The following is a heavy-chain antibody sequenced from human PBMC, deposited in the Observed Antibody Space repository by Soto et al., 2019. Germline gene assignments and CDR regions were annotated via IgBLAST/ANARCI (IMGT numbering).Heavy chain of an antibody. V-gene: IGHV1-3*01. J-gene: IGHJ4*01. D-gene: IGHD3-16*01. CDR3: ALGALDY. CDR1: GYTFTNYA. CDR2: INAGDGNT. Sequence: VKVSCKASGYTFTNYAIHWVRQAPGQGLEWMGWINAGDGNTRYSQKFQDRFTITRDTSASTAYMDLSSLRSEDTAVYYCALGALDYWGHGTLVTVSS.